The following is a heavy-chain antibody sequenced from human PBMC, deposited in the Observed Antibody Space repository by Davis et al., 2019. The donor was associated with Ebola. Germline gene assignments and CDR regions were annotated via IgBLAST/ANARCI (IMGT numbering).Heavy chain of an antibody. V-gene: IGHV4-59*12. CDR2: IYYSGST. D-gene: IGHD5-12*01. CDR1: GGSISSYY. Sequence: SETLSLTCTVSGGSISSYYWSWIRQPPGKGLEWIGYIYYSGSTNYNPSLKSRVTISVDTSKNQFSLQLRSVTAADTAVYYCARGGDNGNDFWGQGTLVTVSS. CDR3: ARGGDNGNDF. J-gene: IGHJ4*02.